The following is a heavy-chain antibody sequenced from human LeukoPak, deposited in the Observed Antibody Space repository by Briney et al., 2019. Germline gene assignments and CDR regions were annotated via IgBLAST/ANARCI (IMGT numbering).Heavy chain of an antibody. V-gene: IGHV1-69*06. Sequence: SVKVSCKASGGTLSSYAISWVRQAPGQGLEWMGGIIPIFGTANYAQKFQGRVTITADKSTSTAYMELSSLRSEDTAVYYCARGTFATPFSWFDPWGQGTLVTVSS. J-gene: IGHJ5*02. CDR1: GGTLSSYA. CDR2: IIPIFGTA. CDR3: ARGTFATPFSWFDP. D-gene: IGHD3-16*01.